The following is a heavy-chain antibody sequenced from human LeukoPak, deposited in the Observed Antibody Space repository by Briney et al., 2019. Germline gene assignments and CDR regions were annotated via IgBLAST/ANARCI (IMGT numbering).Heavy chain of an antibody. CDR3: ANTDYYDTSALDY. CDR1: GFTFSSYA. J-gene: IGHJ4*02. Sequence: AGGSLRLSCAASGFTFSSYAVSWVRQAPGKGLEWVSAIRRTGGSTYYADSVKGRFTISRDNSKNTLYLQMNSLRAEDTAVYYCANTDYYDTSALDYWGQGTLVTVSS. D-gene: IGHD3-22*01. CDR2: IRRTGGST. V-gene: IGHV3-23*01.